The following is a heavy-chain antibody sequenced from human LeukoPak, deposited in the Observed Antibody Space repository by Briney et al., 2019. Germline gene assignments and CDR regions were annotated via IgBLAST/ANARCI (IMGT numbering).Heavy chain of an antibody. J-gene: IGHJ4*02. CDR2: IKQDGSEK. D-gene: IGHD3-10*01. Sequence: PGGSLRLSCAASGFTFSSYWMSWVRQAPGKGLEWVANIKQDGSEKYYVDSVKDRFTISRDNAKNSLYLQMNSLRAEDTAVYYCARSYYYGSGSPGDYWGQGTLVTVSS. CDR1: GFTFSSYW. CDR3: ARSYYYGSGSPGDY. V-gene: IGHV3-7*01.